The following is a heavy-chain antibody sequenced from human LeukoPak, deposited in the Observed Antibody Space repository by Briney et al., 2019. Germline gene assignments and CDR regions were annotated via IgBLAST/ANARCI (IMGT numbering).Heavy chain of an antibody. J-gene: IGHJ4*02. Sequence: GGSLRLSCAASGFTFNNYAFNWVRQAPGKGLEWVSGIRGSGASTYYADSVKGRFTISRDNSKNTLYLQMNSLRAEDTAVYYCAKDTLGGHILTGNDYWGQGTLVTVSS. D-gene: IGHD3-9*01. V-gene: IGHV3-23*01. CDR1: GFTFNNYA. CDR2: IRGSGAST. CDR3: AKDTLGGHILTGNDY.